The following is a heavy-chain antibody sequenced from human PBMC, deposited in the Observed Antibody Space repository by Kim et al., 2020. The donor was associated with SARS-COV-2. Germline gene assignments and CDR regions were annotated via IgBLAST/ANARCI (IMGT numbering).Heavy chain of an antibody. J-gene: IGHJ4*02. Sequence: SETLSLTCAVYDESLIGYYWSWIRQPPGKGLEWIGEISHTGKTNYNPSLESRVTILVDTSKNQFSLKLSSVTAADTAVYYCARDSYDSGNYWGQGTLVT. D-gene: IGHD3-10*01. CDR3: ARDSYDSGNY. CDR1: DESLIGYY. V-gene: IGHV4-34*01. CDR2: ISHTGKT.